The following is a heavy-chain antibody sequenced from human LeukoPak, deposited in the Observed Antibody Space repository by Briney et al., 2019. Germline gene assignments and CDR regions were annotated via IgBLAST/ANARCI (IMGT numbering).Heavy chain of an antibody. CDR2: IIPIFGTA. V-gene: IGHV1-69*01. CDR1: GGTFSSYA. Sequence: GSSVKVSCKASGGTFSSYAISWVRQAPGQGLEWMGGIIPIFGTANYAQKFQGRVTITADESTSTAYMELSSLRSEGTAVYYCARAITIFGVVTMAFDIWGQGTMVTVSS. J-gene: IGHJ3*02. D-gene: IGHD3-3*01. CDR3: ARAITIFGVVTMAFDI.